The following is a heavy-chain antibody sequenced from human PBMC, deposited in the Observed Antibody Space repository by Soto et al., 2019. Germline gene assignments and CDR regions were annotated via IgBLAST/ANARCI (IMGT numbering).Heavy chain of an antibody. Sequence: QVQLMESGGGVVHPGRSLRLSCGASGFTFSSSAMHWVRQAPGKGLEWVAVMSSDGNKKKNAESVEGRIFISRDNSKNTLHLQMNNLRTEDTAVYYCARDYDFTGDWSGGLDTWGHGTLVIVSS. CDR3: ARDYDFTGDWSGGLDT. J-gene: IGHJ4*03. CDR1: GFTFSSSA. CDR2: MSSDGNKK. V-gene: IGHV3-30*03. D-gene: IGHD2-8*02.